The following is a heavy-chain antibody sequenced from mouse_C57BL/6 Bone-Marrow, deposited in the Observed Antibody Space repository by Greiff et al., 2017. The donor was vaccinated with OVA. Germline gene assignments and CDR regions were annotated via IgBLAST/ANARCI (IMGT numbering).Heavy chain of an antibody. V-gene: IGHV1-69*01. CDR2: IDPSDSYT. CDR1: GYTFTSYW. CDR3: SRWDYYGSGSYLDY. Sequence: QVQLQQPGAELVMPGASVKLSCKASGYTFTSYWMHWVKQRPGQGLEWIGEIDPSDSYTNYNQKFKGKSTLTVDKSSSTAYMQLSSLTSEDSAVYYCSRWDYYGSGSYLDYWGQGTTLTVSS. J-gene: IGHJ2*01. D-gene: IGHD1-1*01.